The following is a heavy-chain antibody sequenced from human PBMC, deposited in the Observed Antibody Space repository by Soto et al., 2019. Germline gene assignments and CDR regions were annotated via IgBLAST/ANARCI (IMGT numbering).Heavy chain of an antibody. CDR1: GFTFSNYA. V-gene: IGHV3-23*01. J-gene: IGHJ4*02. D-gene: IGHD6-13*01. Sequence: GGSLRLSCAASGFTFSNYAVTWVRQAPGKGLEWVSTISGSGGSTYYADSVKGRFTISRDNSENTLYLQMNSLRAEDTAVYYCAKDQGSSWYEIDYWGQGTLVTVS. CDR2: ISGSGGST. CDR3: AKDQGSSWYEIDY.